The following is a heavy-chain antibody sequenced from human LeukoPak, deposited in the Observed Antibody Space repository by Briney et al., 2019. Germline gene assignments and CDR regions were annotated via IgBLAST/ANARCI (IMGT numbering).Heavy chain of an antibody. CDR2: INHSGST. CDR3: ARVRDTYYYDSSGQQFGY. CDR1: GGSFSGYY. D-gene: IGHD3-22*01. J-gene: IGHJ4*02. Sequence: SETLSLTCAVYGGSFSGYYWSWIRQPPGKGLEWIGEINHSGSTNYNPSLKSRVTISVDTSKNQFSLKLSSVTAADTAVYYCARVRDTYYYDSSGQQFGYWGQGTLVTVSS. V-gene: IGHV4-34*01.